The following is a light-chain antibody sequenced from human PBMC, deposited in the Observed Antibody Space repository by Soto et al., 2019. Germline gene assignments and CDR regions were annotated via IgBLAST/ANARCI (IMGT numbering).Light chain of an antibody. J-gene: IGLJ1*01. CDR1: SSDLAIYNY. CDR3: SSYPDSSNYV. CDR2: QST. Sequence: QSALTPPASVSGSPGLSIPISCTGPSSDLAIYNYVSRHQQQPGKAPKLMIYQSTNPPSGASNRFSGSSSYNTASLTISRLKADDQPDYYCSSYPDSSNYVYGTGTQLTVL. V-gene: IGLV2-14*01.